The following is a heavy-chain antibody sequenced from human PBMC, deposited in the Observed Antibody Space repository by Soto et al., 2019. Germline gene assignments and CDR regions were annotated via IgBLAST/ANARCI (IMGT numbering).Heavy chain of an antibody. V-gene: IGHV4-31*03. CDR3: ERFGSSSWNWFDP. Sequence: QVQLQESGPGLVKPSQTLSLTCTVSGGSISSGGYYWSWIRQHTGKGLEWIGYIYYTGSAYYNPSLESRVTISVDTSKNQCALKLSSVTAADTAVYYCERFGSSSWNWFDPWGQGTLVTVSS. CDR2: IYYTGSA. D-gene: IGHD6-6*01. J-gene: IGHJ5*02. CDR1: GGSISSGGYY.